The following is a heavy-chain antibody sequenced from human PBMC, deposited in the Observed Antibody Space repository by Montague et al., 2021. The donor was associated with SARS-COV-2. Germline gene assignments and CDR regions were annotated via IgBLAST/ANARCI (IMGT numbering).Heavy chain of an antibody. D-gene: IGHD4-23*01. V-gene: IGHV4-61*03. CDR2: SYYSGGS. J-gene: IGHJ5*02. CDR3: ARDRGDIYGGNSAWFDP. CDR1: GASISTGSDY. Sequence: SETLSLTCTVSGASISTGSDYWTWIRQRPGRGLEWIGNSYYSGGSTYNPSLKSRVTISADTSKNLFSLTLKSVTASDTAVYYCARDRGDIYGGNSAWFDPWGQGTLVTVSS.